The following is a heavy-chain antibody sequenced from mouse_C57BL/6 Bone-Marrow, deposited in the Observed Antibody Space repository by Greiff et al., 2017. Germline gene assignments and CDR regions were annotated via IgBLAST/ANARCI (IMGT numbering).Heavy chain of an antibody. D-gene: IGHD2-3*01. CDR3: ARKGDGYPYYAMDY. J-gene: IGHJ4*01. CDR1: GFSLTSYG. V-gene: IGHV2-2*01. CDR2: IWSGGST. Sequence: VQLVESGPGLVQPSQSLSITCTVSGFSLTSYGVHWVRQSPGKGLEWLGVIWSGGSTDYNAAFISRLSISKDNSKSQVFFKMNSLQADDTAIYYCARKGDGYPYYAMDYWGQGTSVTVSS.